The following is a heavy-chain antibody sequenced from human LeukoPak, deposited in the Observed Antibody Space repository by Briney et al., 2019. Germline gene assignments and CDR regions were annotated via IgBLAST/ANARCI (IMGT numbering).Heavy chain of an antibody. Sequence: GESLKISCKGSGYSFTSYWIGWVRQMPGKGLEWMGIIYPGDSDTRYSPSFQGQVTIPADKSINTAYLQWSSLKASDTAMYYCARHAAAGNYGMDVWGQGTTVTVSS. J-gene: IGHJ6*02. CDR2: IYPGDSDT. V-gene: IGHV5-51*01. D-gene: IGHD6-13*01. CDR1: GYSFTSYW. CDR3: ARHAAAGNYGMDV.